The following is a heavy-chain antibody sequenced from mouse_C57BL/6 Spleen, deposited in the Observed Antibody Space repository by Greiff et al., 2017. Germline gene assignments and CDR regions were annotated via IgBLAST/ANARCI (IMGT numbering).Heavy chain of an antibody. CDR1: GYTFTSYW. CDR3: ARAGSNYEGFAY. J-gene: IGHJ3*01. V-gene: IGHV1-64*01. D-gene: IGHD2-5*01. CDR2: IHPNSGST. Sequence: QVQLQQPGAELVKPGASVKLSCKASGYTFTSYWMHWVKQRPGQGLEWIGRIHPNSGSTNYNEKFKRKATLTVQKSSSTAYMQLSSLTSEDSAVYYGARAGSNYEGFAYWGQGTLVTVSA.